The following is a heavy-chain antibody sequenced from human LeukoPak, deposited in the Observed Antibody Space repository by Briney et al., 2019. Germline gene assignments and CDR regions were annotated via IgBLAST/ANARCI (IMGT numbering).Heavy chain of an antibody. D-gene: IGHD3-22*01. CDR3: ARDLNLYDSSGYYPR. V-gene: IGHV3-48*02. CDR2: ISSSSGTI. CDR1: RFTFSSYS. Sequence: GGSLRLSCAASRFTFSSYSMNWVRQAPGKGLEWVSYISSSSGTIYYADSVKGRFTISRDNAENSLYLQMNSLRDEDTAVYYCARDLNLYDSSGYYPRWGQGTLVTVSS. J-gene: IGHJ4*02.